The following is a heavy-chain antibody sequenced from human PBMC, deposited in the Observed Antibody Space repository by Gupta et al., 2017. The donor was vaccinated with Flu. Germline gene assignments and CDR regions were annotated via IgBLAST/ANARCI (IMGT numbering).Heavy chain of an antibody. D-gene: IGHD3-3*01. CDR3: ARTRITIFGVVTNDAFDI. CDR1: GGTFSSYA. J-gene: IGHJ3*02. Sequence: QVQLVQSGAEVKEPGSSVKVSCKASGGTFSSYAISWVRQAPGQGLEWMGGIIPIFGTANYAQKFQGRVTITADKSTSTAYMELSSLRSEDTAVYYCARTRITIFGVVTNDAFDIWGQGTMVTVSS. V-gene: IGHV1-69*06. CDR2: IIPIFGTA.